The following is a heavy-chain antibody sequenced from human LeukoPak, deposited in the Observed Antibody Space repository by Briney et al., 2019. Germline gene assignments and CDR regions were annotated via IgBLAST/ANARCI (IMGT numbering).Heavy chain of an antibody. V-gene: IGHV1-69*05. J-gene: IGHJ6*03. CDR1: GGTFSSYA. CDR2: IIPIFGTA. Sequence: SVNVSCKASGGTFSSYAISWVRQAPGQGLEWMGRIIPIFGTANYAQKFQGRVTITTDESTSTAYMELSSLRSEDTAVYYCARDVTVAGTFTRQNYYYYYMDVWGKGTTVTVSS. CDR3: ARDVTVAGTFTRQNYYYYYMDV. D-gene: IGHD6-19*01.